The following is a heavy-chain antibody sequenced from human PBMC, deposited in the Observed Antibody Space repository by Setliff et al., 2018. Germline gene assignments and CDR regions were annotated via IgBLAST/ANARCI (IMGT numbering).Heavy chain of an antibody. Sequence: PGESLKISCAASGFTFSRYWMSWVRQAPGKGLEWVANIKQDGSEKYYVDSVKGRFTISRDNAKNSLYLQMNSLRAEDTAVYYCARDHVYCSQYYYYYYGMDVWGQGTTVTVSS. CDR3: ARDHVYCSQYYYYYYGMDV. CDR1: GFTFSRYW. CDR2: IKQDGSEK. J-gene: IGHJ6*02. D-gene: IGHD2-15*01. V-gene: IGHV3-7*01.